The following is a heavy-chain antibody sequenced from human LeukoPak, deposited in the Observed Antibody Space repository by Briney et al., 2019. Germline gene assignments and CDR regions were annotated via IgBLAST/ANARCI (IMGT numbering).Heavy chain of an antibody. CDR2: ISVNVGYT. D-gene: IGHD6-13*01. CDR1: GLTFPNYA. Sequence: GGSLRLSCAASGLTFPNYAMGWVRQAPGKGLEWVSSISVNVGYTYYADSVRGRFTISRDNSKNTLFLQMNSLRVEDTAIYYCARQAAAAGSVYWGLGTLVTVSS. CDR3: ARQAAAAGSVY. J-gene: IGHJ4*02. V-gene: IGHV3-23*01.